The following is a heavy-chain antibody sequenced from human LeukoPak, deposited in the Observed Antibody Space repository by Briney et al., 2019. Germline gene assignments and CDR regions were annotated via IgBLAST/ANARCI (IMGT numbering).Heavy chain of an antibody. Sequence: GGSLRLSCAASGFTVSSYAMSWVRQAPGKGLEWVSAISGSGGSTYYADSVKGRFTIPRDNSKNTLYLQINSLSAEDTAVYYCAKDRVWAAAAGPIDYWGQGTLVTVSS. CDR3: AKDRVWAAAAGPIDY. CDR1: GFTVSSYA. J-gene: IGHJ4*02. D-gene: IGHD6-13*01. CDR2: ISGSGGST. V-gene: IGHV3-23*01.